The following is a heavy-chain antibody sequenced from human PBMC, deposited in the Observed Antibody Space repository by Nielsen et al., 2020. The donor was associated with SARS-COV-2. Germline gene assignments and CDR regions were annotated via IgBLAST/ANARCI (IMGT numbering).Heavy chain of an antibody. D-gene: IGHD3-10*01. CDR2: INPSDGRT. J-gene: IGHJ4*02. CDR3: ATSWYHYPTSGWTPRVVH. CDR1: GYTFNKDF. Sequence: ASVHVSCKASGYTFNKDFVHWVRQAPGQGLEWTGRINPSDGRTTPAEKFQGRVTMTRDTSSSTVYMELSCLRSDDTAVYYCATSWYHYPTSGWTPRVVHWGQGTLVTVSS. V-gene: IGHV1-46*02.